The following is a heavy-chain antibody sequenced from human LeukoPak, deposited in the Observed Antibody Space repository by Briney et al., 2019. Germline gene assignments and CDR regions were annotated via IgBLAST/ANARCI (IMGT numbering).Heavy chain of an antibody. Sequence: SVKVSCKASGGTFSSYAISWVRQAPGQGLEWMGGIIPIFGTANYAQKFQGRVTITADKSTSTAYMELRSLRSDDTAVYYCAMGSVVTAFDYWGQGTLVTVSS. J-gene: IGHJ4*02. D-gene: IGHD2-21*02. CDR3: AMGSVVTAFDY. CDR2: IIPIFGTA. CDR1: GGTFSSYA. V-gene: IGHV1-69*06.